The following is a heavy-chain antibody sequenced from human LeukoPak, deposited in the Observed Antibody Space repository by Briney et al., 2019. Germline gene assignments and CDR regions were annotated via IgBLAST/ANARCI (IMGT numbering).Heavy chain of an antibody. J-gene: IGHJ4*02. CDR1: GFTFSSYG. CDR2: IRYDGSNK. Sequence: GGSLRLSCAASGFTFSSYGMHWVRQAPGKGLEWVAFIRYDGSNKYYADSVKGRFTISRDNSKNTLYLQMNSLRAEDTAVYYCAKSASDGGATFDYFDYWGQGTLVTVSS. CDR3: AKSASDGGATFDYFDY. D-gene: IGHD1-26*01. V-gene: IGHV3-30*02.